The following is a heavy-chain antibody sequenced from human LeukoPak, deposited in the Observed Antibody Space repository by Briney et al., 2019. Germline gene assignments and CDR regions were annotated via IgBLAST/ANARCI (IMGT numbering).Heavy chain of an antibody. Sequence: PSETLSLTCTVSGGSISSSSYYWGWIRQPPGKGLEWIGSIYYSGSTYYNPSLKSRVTISVDTSKNQFSLKLSSVTAADTAVYYCARVLLWFGELFGWFDPWGQGTLVTVSS. CDR3: ARVLLWFGELFGWFDP. V-gene: IGHV4-39*07. J-gene: IGHJ5*02. CDR1: GGSISSSSYY. CDR2: IYYSGST. D-gene: IGHD3-10*01.